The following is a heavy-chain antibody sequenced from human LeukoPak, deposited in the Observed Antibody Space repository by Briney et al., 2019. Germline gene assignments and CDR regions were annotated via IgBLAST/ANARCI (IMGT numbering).Heavy chain of an antibody. CDR1: GYTFTSYY. V-gene: IGHV1-46*01. CDR2: INPSGGST. CDR3: AKGSLWFGEQEYYLDY. J-gene: IGHJ4*02. D-gene: IGHD3-10*01. Sequence: GASVTVSCKASGYTFTSYYMHWVRQAPGQGLEWMGIINPSGGSTSYAQKFQGRVTMTRDMSTSTVYMELSSLRSEDTAVYYCAKGSLWFGEQEYYLDYWGQGTLVTVSS.